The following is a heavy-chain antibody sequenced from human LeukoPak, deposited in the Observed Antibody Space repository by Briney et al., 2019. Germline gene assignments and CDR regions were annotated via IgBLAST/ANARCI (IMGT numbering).Heavy chain of an antibody. CDR1: GFTFSSYG. CDR2: ISYDGGNK. Sequence: PGGSLRLSCAASGFTFSSYGMHWVRQAPGKGLEWVAVISYDGGNKYYADSVKGRFTISRDNSKNTLYLQMNSLRAEDTAVYYCAKGGTSGYYYSGLRPWEYYFGYWGQGTLVTVSS. D-gene: IGHD3-22*01. V-gene: IGHV3-30*18. J-gene: IGHJ4*02. CDR3: AKGGTSGYYYSGLRPWEYYFGY.